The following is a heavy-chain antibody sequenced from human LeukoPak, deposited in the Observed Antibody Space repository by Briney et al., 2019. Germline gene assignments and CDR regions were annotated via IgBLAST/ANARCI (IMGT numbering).Heavy chain of an antibody. D-gene: IGHD4-11*01. CDR2: ISYDGSNK. CDR3: AKEVRGMDV. J-gene: IGHJ6*02. V-gene: IGHV3-30*18. Sequence: ERSLRLSCAASGFTFSSYGMHWVRQAPGKGLEWVAVISYDGSNKYYADSVKGRFTIYRDNSKNTLYLQMNSLRAEDTAVYYCAKEVRGMDVWGQGTTVTVSS. CDR1: GFTFSSYG.